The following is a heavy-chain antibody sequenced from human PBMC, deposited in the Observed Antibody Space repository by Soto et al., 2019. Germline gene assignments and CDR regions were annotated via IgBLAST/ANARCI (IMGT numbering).Heavy chain of an antibody. J-gene: IGHJ4*02. D-gene: IGHD2-21*01. CDR1: GLPHSSFA. CDR3: AKDAVYNDGLWLMDH. V-gene: IGHV3-23*05. Sequence: GGALRLSCTASGLPHSSFAMMWVRQAPGKGLECVSGIYGSGRGIEYADSVKGRFTISRDNSKNTVYLQMTDLRADDTAVYYCAKDAVYNDGLWLMDHWGQGTQVTVSS. CDR2: IYGSGRGI.